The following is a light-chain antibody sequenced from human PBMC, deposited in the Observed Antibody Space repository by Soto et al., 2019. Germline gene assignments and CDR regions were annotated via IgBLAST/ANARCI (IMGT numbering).Light chain of an antibody. V-gene: IGLV2-14*01. J-gene: IGLJ1*01. CDR3: SSYTSSNARYV. CDR1: SSDVGDYNY. CDR2: DVS. Sequence: QSVLTQPASVSGSPGQSITISCTGTSSDVGDYNYVSWYQQHPGKAPKLIIYDVSNRPSGVSNRFSGSKSGNTASLTISGLQAEDEADYYCSSYTSSNARYVFGTGTQLTVL.